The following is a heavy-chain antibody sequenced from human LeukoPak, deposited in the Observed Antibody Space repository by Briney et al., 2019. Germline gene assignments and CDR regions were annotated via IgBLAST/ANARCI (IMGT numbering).Heavy chain of an antibody. CDR3: ARDRVVPAAIKLYYYYGMDV. CDR1: GGSFSGYY. V-gene: IGHV4-59*01. Sequence: PSETLSLTCAVYGGSFSGYYWSWIRQPPGKGLEWIGYIYYSGSTNYNPSLKSRVTISVDTSKNQFSLRLSSVTAADTAVYYCARDRVVPAAIKLYYYYGMDVWGQGTTVTVSS. CDR2: IYYSGST. J-gene: IGHJ6*02. D-gene: IGHD2-2*02.